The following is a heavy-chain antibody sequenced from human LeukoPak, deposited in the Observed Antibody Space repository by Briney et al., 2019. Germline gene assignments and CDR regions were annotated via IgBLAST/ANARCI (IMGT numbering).Heavy chain of an antibody. CDR1: AYSINSNYY. V-gene: IGHV4-38-2*02. CDR2: IYYSGST. D-gene: IGHD3-10*01. Sequence: SETLSLTCTVSAYSINSNYYWGWIRQPPGKGREWIGSIYYSGSTYYNPSLKSRVTISVDTSKNQFSLKLSSVTAADTAVYYCARPVSTMVRGVLYFDYWGQGTLVTVSS. CDR3: ARPVSTMVRGVLYFDY. J-gene: IGHJ4*02.